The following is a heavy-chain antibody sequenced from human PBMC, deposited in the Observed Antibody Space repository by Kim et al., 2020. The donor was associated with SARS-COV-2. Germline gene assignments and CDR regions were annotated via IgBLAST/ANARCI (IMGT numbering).Heavy chain of an antibody. Sequence: YIYYADSVKGRLTISRDNAKNSLYRQMNSLRAEDTAVYYCARDYYCGMDVWGQGTTVTVSS. CDR2: YI. J-gene: IGHJ6*02. V-gene: IGHV3-21*01. CDR3: ARDYYCGMDV.